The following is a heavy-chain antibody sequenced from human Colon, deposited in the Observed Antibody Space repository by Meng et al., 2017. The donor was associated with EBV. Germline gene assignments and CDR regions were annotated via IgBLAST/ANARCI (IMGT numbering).Heavy chain of an antibody. CDR1: GYTFTSYA. J-gene: IGHJ4*02. CDR3: ARGSGGYDTFDY. Sequence: QVQLVQSGXEVKKXXXSVKVSCKASGYTFTSYAMHWVRQAPGQRLEWMGWINAGNGNTKYSQKFQGRVTITRDTSASTAYMELSSLRSEDTAVYYCARGSGGYDTFDYWGQGTLVTVTS. CDR2: INAGNGNT. V-gene: IGHV1-3*01. D-gene: IGHD5-12*01.